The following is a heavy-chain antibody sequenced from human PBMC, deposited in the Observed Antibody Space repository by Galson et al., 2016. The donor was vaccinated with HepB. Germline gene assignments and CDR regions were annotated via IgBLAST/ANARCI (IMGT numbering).Heavy chain of an antibody. V-gene: IGHV1-3*01. CDR3: ARVRRELLFDY. Sequence: SVKVSCKASGYTFTSYAMHWVRQAPGQRLEWMGWINAGNGNTKYSQKFQGRVTITRDASASTAYMELSSLRSEDTAVYYCARVRRELLFDYWGQGTLVTVSS. J-gene: IGHJ4*02. CDR1: GYTFTSYA. CDR2: INAGNGNT. D-gene: IGHD1-26*01.